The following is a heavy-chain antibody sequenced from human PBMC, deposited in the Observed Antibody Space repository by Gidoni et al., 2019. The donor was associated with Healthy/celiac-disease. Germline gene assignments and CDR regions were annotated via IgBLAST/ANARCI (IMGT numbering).Heavy chain of an antibody. Sequence: EVQLLESGGGLVQPGGSLRLSCAASGFSFSSYAMSWVRQAPGKGLEWVSAISGSGGSTYYADSVKGRFTISRDNSKNTLYLQMNSLRAEDTAVYYCAKAFDHPLYYFDYWGQGTLVTVSS. CDR3: AKAFDHPLYYFDY. CDR2: ISGSGGST. V-gene: IGHV3-23*01. D-gene: IGHD3-9*01. J-gene: IGHJ4*02. CDR1: GFSFSSYA.